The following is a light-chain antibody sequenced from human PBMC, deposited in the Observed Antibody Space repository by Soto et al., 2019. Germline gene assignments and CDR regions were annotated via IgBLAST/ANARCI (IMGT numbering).Light chain of an antibody. CDR3: QQYGSSPPWT. J-gene: IGKJ1*01. V-gene: IGKV3-20*01. CDR1: QSVSSSY. CDR2: GAS. Sequence: EIVLTQSPGTLSLSPGERATLSCRASQSVSSSYLAWYQQKPGQAPRLLIYGASSRATGIPDSFSGSGSGTDFTLTSSRLEPEDFAGYCCQQYGSSPPWTFGQGTKVEIK.